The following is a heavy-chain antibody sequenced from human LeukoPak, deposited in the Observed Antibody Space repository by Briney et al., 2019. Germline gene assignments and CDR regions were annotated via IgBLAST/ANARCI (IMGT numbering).Heavy chain of an antibody. CDR2: ISYDGSNK. V-gene: IGHV3-30*18. Sequence: PGGSLRLSCAASGFTFSSYGMHWVRQAPGKGLEWVAVISYDGSNKYYADSVKGRFTISRDNSKNTLYLQMNSLRAEDTAVYYCAKEYPPYCGGDCYSWRGNFDYWGQGTLVTVSS. CDR3: AKEYPPYCGGDCYSWRGNFDY. D-gene: IGHD2-21*02. CDR1: GFTFSSYG. J-gene: IGHJ4*02.